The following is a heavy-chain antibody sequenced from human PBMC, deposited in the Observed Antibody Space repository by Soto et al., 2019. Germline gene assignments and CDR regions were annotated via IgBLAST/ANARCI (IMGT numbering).Heavy chain of an antibody. CDR3: AGGPGVARNC. CDR2: IYHSGST. Sequence: SETLSLTCAVSGGSISSGGYSWGWIRQPPGKGLEWIGYIYHSGSTYYNPSLKSRVTISVDRSKNQFSLKLSSVTAADTAVYYCAGGPGVARNCWGQGTLVTVSS. D-gene: IGHD5-12*01. J-gene: IGHJ4*02. V-gene: IGHV4-30-2*01. CDR1: GGSISSGGYS.